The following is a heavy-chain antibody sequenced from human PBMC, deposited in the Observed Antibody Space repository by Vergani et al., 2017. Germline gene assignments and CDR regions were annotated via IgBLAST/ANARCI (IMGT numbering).Heavy chain of an antibody. CDR2: IDQTGRP. D-gene: IGHD4-11*01. CDR3: ARVNTETKGHLYYYYYMDV. V-gene: IGHV4-34*01. CDR1: GGSFTSYH. Sequence: QVQLQQWGGGLLKPSETLSLTCVVNGGSFTSYHWTWIRQSPGAGLEWVGDIDQTGRPDYNPSLKSRLTMSVDNSRNQFSLTLNSGTATDTAIYFCARVNTETKGHLYYYYYMDVWGQGTAVTVS. J-gene: IGHJ6*03.